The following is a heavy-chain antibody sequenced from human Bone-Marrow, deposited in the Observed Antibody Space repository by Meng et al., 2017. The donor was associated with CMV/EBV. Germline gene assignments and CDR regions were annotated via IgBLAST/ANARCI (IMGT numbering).Heavy chain of an antibody. CDR1: GDTFSNYI. V-gene: IGHV1-69*02. Sequence: CKAAGDTFSNYIINWVRQAPGQGLEWMGRIIPILGVTKHAQKFQGRVTVTADKSTSTAYMELSSLRSEDTAMYYCTTGPTDLSYFDHWGQGTLVTVSS. J-gene: IGHJ4*02. CDR2: IIPILGVT. CDR3: TTGPTDLSYFDH. D-gene: IGHD5/OR15-5a*01.